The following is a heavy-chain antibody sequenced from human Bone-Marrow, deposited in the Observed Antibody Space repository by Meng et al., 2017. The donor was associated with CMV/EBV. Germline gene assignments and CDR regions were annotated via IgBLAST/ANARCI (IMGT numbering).Heavy chain of an antibody. D-gene: IGHD3-16*01. J-gene: IGHJ4*02. CDR2: IQVIGHT. CDR3: AGSRPGGGACDY. V-gene: IGHV4-4*07. Sequence: VLIQEAGPGLGNPSGTLPLRGLVCGASIKNYNWNWVRQPAGQGLEWIGLIQVIGHTVYNPSIKSRVTVSLDASKSQFSLTLNSVTAADTATYYCAGSRPGGGACDYWGQGILVTVSS. CDR1: GASIKNYN.